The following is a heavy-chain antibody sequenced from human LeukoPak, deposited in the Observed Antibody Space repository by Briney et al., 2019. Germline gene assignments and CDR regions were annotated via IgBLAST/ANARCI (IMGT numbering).Heavy chain of an antibody. CDR3: ARDPPYSSGWSGQNWFDP. V-gene: IGHV1-18*04. D-gene: IGHD6-19*01. Sequence: GASVKVSCKASGYTFTSYYMHWVRQAPGQGLEWMGWISAYNGNTKYAQRLQGRVTMTTDTSTSTAYMDLRSLRSDDTAVYYCARDPPYSSGWSGQNWFDPWGQGTLVTVSS. CDR1: GYTFTSYY. J-gene: IGHJ5*02. CDR2: ISAYNGNT.